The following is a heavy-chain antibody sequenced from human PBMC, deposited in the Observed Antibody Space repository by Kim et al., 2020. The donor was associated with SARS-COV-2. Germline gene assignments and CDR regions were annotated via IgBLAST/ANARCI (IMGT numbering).Heavy chain of an antibody. J-gene: IGHJ3*02. D-gene: IGHD2-8*02. V-gene: IGHV3-53*01. Sequence: GGSLRLSCAASGFPVSSNHMNWVRQAPGKGLEWVSLLYNDGNTYYADSVRGRFTVSRDNSANMFYLQMNSLRIEDTAVYYCARDPVGWGSAFDIWGQGTTVTVSS. CDR1: GFPVSSNH. CDR3: ARDPVGWGSAFDI. CDR2: LYNDGNT.